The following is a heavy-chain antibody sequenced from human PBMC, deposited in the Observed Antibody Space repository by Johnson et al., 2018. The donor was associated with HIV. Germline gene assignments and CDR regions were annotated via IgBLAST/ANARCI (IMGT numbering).Heavy chain of an antibody. J-gene: IGHJ3*02. CDR1: GFTFSNSD. D-gene: IGHD6-13*01. CDR2: MGTAGDR. CDR3: ARGGSMFSSSWLESYAFDI. Sequence: VQLVESGGGVVRPGGSLTLSCAASGFTFSNSDMHWVRQPTGQGLEWVSGMGTAGDRHYADSVNGRFTVSRENAKNSFHLQMNNLRAGDTAVYYCARGGSMFSSSWLESYAFDIWGQGTMVTVSS. V-gene: IGHV3-13*01.